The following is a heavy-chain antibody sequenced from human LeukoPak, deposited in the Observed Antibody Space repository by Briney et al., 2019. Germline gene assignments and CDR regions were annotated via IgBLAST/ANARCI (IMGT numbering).Heavy chain of an antibody. CDR1: GFTVSSDY. J-gene: IGHJ3*02. CDR3: ARRRGAANDAFDN. CDR2: IYSSSIT. Sequence: GGSLRLSCAASGFTVSSDYMSWVRQAPGKGLEWVSVIYSSSITSYADSVKGRFTISRHNSKNTLYLQMNSLRADDTAVYYCARRRGAANDAFDNWGQGTMVTVSS. D-gene: IGHD3-10*01. V-gene: IGHV3-53*04.